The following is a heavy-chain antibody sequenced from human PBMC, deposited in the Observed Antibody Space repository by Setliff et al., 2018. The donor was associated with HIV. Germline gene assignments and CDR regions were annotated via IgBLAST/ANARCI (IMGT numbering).Heavy chain of an antibody. CDR2: MNPNSGNT. CDR3: ARDLVVVAPYYCFDP. J-gene: IGHJ5*02. CDR1: GYTFSSYD. V-gene: IGHV1-8*02. D-gene: IGHD2-15*01. Sequence: GASVKVSCKASGYTFSSYDINWVRQATGQGLEWMGWMNPNSGNTGYAQRFQGRVTMTRDTSTNTAYMELNSLTSDDTAVYYCARDLVVVAPYYCFDPWGQGTLVTVSS.